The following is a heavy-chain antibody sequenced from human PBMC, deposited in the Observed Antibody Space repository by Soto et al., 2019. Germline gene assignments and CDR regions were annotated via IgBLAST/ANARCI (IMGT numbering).Heavy chain of an antibody. J-gene: IGHJ5*02. CDR3: ARVRYQLLKSDWFDP. CDR2: ISAYNGNT. D-gene: IGHD2-2*01. V-gene: IGHV1-18*04. CDR1: GYTFTSYG. Sequence: QVQLVQSGAEVKKPGASVKVSCKASGYTFTSYGISWVRQSPGQGLEWMGWISAYNGNTNYAQKLQGRVTMTTDTSTSTAYMELRSLRSDDTAVYYCARVRYQLLKSDWFDPWGQGTLVTVSS.